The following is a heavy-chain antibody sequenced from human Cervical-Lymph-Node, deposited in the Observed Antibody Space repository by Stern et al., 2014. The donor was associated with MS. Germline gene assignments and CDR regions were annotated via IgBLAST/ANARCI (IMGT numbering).Heavy chain of an antibody. J-gene: IGHJ4*02. V-gene: IGHV3-64D*06. CDR1: GFTFSSYA. CDR2: ISSNGGST. Sequence: EVQLVESGGGLVQPGGSLRLSCSASGFTFSSYAMHWVRQAPGKGLEYVSAISSNGGSTYYADSVKGRFTISRDNSKNTLYLQMSSLRAEDTAVYYCVLTRIVVVPAAPNFDYWGQGTLVTVSS. D-gene: IGHD2-2*01. CDR3: VLTRIVVVPAAPNFDY.